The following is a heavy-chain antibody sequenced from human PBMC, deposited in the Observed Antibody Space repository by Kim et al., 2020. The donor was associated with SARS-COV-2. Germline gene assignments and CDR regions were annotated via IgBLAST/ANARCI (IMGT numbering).Heavy chain of an antibody. CDR2: IYHSGST. V-gene: IGHV4-38-2*02. Sequence: SETLSLTCTVSGYSISSGYYWGWIRQPPGKGLEWIGSIYHSGSTYYNPSLKSRVTISVDTSKNQFSLKLSSVTAADTAVYYCARDPTRTGYIDYWGQGTLVTVSS. CDR1: GYSISSGYY. CDR3: ARDPTRTGYIDY. J-gene: IGHJ4*02. D-gene: IGHD3-9*01.